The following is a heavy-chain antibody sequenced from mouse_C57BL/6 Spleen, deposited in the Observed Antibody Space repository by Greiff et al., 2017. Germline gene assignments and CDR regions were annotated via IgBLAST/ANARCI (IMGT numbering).Heavy chain of an antibody. CDR2: ISSGSSTI. Sequence: EVKVVESGGGLVKPGGSLKLSCAASGFTFSDYGMHWVRQAPEKGLEWVAYISSGSSTIYYADTVKGRFTISRDNAKNTLFLQMTSLRSEDTAMYYCARHWDAAYWGQGTLVTVSA. J-gene: IGHJ3*01. CDR3: ARHWDAAY. V-gene: IGHV5-17*01. D-gene: IGHD4-1*01. CDR1: GFTFSDYG.